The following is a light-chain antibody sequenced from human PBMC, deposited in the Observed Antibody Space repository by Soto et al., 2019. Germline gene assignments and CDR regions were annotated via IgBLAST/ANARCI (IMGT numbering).Light chain of an antibody. V-gene: IGLV2-23*01. CDR2: EGS. J-gene: IGLJ7*01. CDR1: SSDVGTYNL. Sequence: QSVLTQPASVSGSPGQWISISCTGTSSDVGTYNLVSWYQQHPGKAPKLMIYEGSKRPSGVSNRFSGSKSGNTASLTISGLQAEDEADYYCCSYAGSFVVFGGGTQLTVL. CDR3: CSYAGSFVV.